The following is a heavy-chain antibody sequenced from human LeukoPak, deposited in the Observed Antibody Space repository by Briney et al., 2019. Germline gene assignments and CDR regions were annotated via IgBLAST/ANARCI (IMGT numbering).Heavy chain of an antibody. V-gene: IGHV3-7*01. J-gene: IGHJ5*02. CDR2: IKQDGSEK. CDR1: GFTFSSYW. D-gene: IGHD1-1*01. Sequence: PGGSLRLSCAASGFTFSSYWMSWVRQAPGKGLEWVANIKQDGSEKYYVDSVKGRFTISRDNAKNSLYPQMNSLRAEDTAVYYCARGTPLNAHNWFDPWGQGTLVTVSS. CDR3: ARGTPLNAHNWFDP.